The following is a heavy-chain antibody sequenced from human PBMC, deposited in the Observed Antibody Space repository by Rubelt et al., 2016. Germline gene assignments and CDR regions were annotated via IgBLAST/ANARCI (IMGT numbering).Heavy chain of an antibody. J-gene: IGHJ4*02. Sequence: QVQLVQSGAEVKKPGASVKVSCKASGYTFTSYGISWVRQAPGQGLEWMGWISDYKCNTNYAQKLQGRVTMTTDTSTRTAYIELRSLISDDTAVYYCARERDDYGDYWGQGTLVTVSS. CDR3: ARERDDYGDY. D-gene: IGHD5-24*01. V-gene: IGHV1-18*01. CDR1: GYTFTSYG. CDR2: ISDYKCNT.